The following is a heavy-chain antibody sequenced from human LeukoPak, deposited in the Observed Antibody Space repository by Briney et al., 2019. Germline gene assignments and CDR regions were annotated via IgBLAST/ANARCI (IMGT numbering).Heavy chain of an antibody. D-gene: IGHD3-16*02. Sequence: GASVKVSFKASGYTFTSYGSSWVRQAPGQGLEGMGWISAYNGNTNYAQKLQGRVTMTTDTSTSTAYMELRSLRSDDTAVYYCARGVDYDYVWGSYHLDYWGQGTLVTVSS. V-gene: IGHV1-18*04. J-gene: IGHJ4*02. CDR3: ARGVDYDYVWGSYHLDY. CDR1: GYTFTSYG. CDR2: ISAYNGNT.